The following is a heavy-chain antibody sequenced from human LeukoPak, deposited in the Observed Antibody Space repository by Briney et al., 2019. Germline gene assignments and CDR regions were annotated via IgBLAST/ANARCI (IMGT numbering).Heavy chain of an antibody. V-gene: IGHV3-21*01. J-gene: IGHJ4*02. Sequence: GGSLRLSCATSAFTFRSYSMNWVRQAPGKGLEWVSSISSSSSYIYYADSVKGRFTISRDNAKNSLYLQMNSLRAEDTAVYYCARSAYCSSTSCYPYYFDYWGQGTLVTVSS. D-gene: IGHD2-2*01. CDR3: ARSAYCSSTSCYPYYFDY. CDR1: AFTFRSYS. CDR2: ISSSSSYI.